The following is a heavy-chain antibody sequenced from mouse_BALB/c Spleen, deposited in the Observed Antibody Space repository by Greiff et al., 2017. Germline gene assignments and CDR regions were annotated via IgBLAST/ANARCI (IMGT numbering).Heavy chain of an antibody. CDR2: ISDGGSYT. V-gene: IGHV5-4*02. D-gene: IGHD2-3*01. CDR1: GFTFSDYY. Sequence: DVKLVESGGGLVKPGGSLKLSCAASGFTFSDYYMYWVRQTPEKRLEWVATISDGGSYTYYPDSVKGRFTISRDNAKNNLYLQMSSLKSEDTAMYYCARDKGYDGYYTFAYWGQGTLVTVSA. CDR3: ARDKGYDGYYTFAY. J-gene: IGHJ3*01.